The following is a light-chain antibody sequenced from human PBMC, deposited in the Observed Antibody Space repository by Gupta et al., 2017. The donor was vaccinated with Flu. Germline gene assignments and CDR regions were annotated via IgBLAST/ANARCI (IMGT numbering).Light chain of an antibody. CDR3: ETWDNTLSAGV. CDR2: ENN. J-gene: IGLJ2*01. V-gene: IGLV1-51*01. CDR1: NSNIASNY. Sequence: SVLTQPPSLSAAPGQKVTISCSGSNSNIASNYVSWYQHLPGTAPKLLIYENNQRPSGIPDRFSGSKSGTSATLAIAGLQTGDEADYYCETWDNTLSAGVFGGGTKLTVL.